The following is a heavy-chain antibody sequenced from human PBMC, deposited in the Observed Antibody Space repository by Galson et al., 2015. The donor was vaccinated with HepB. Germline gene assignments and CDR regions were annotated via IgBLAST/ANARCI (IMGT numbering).Heavy chain of an antibody. D-gene: IGHD2-2*01. CDR3: ARRGNQLLFSGGGYYFDY. V-gene: IGHV4-39*01. CDR1: GGSISSSSYY. CDR2: IYYSGST. J-gene: IGHJ4*02. Sequence: SETLSLTCTVSGGSISSSSYYWGWIRQPPGKGLEWIGSIYYSGSTYYNPSLKSRVTISVDTSKNKFSLKLSSVTAADTAVYYCARRGNQLLFSGGGYYFDYWGQGTLVTVSS.